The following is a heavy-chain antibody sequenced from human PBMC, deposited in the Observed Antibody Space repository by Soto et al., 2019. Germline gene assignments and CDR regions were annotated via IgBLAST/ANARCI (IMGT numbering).Heavy chain of an antibody. CDR2: ISAYNGNT. CDR3: ARGLYCSSTSCYTEYNWFDP. Sequence: ASVKVSCKASGYTFTSYGISWVRQAPGQGLEWMGWISAYNGNTNYAQKLKGRVTMTTDTSTSTAYMELRSLRSDDTAVYYCARGLYCSSTSCYTEYNWFDPWGQGTLVTVSS. J-gene: IGHJ5*02. CDR1: GYTFTSYG. V-gene: IGHV1-18*04. D-gene: IGHD2-2*02.